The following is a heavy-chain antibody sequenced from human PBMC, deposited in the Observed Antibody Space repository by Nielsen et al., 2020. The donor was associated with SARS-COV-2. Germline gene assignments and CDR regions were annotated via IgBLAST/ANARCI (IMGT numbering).Heavy chain of an antibody. CDR2: INAGSGNT. D-gene: IGHD1-26*01. Sequence: GESLKISCKTSGYTFSTYWIGWVRQAPGQRLEWMGWINAGSGNTKYSQKFQGRVTITRHTSATTIYMELSSLRSEDTAVYYCARPGGGSGNVMSPFDYWGQGTLLTVSS. J-gene: IGHJ4*02. V-gene: IGHV1-3*01. CDR3: ARPGGGSGNVMSPFDY. CDR1: GYTFSTYW.